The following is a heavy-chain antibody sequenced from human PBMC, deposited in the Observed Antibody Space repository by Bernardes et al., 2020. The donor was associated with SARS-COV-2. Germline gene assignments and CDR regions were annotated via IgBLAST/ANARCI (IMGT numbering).Heavy chain of an antibody. Sequence: SGPTLVKPTQTLTLTCTFSGFSLSTSGVGVGWIRQPPGKALEWLALIYWDDDKRYRPSLKSRLTITKDTSKNEVVLTMTNMDPMDTGTYYCAHSNSVVVVAAPFDYWGQGTLVTVSS. J-gene: IGHJ4*02. D-gene: IGHD2-15*01. CDR1: GFSLSTSGVG. CDR3: AHSNSVVVVAAPFDY. CDR2: IYWDDDK. V-gene: IGHV2-5*02.